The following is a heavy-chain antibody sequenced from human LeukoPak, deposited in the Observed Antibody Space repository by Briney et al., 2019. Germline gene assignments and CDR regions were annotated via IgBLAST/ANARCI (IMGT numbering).Heavy chain of an antibody. CDR3: ARDYKRYSYYYYGMDV. Sequence: PSQTLSLTCTVSGGSISSGSYYWSWIRQPAGKGLEWIGRIYTSGSTNYNPSHKSRVTISVDTSKNQFSLKLSSVTAADTAVYYCARDYKRYSYYYYGMDVWGQGTTVTVSS. CDR2: IYTSGST. CDR1: GGSISSGSYY. V-gene: IGHV4-61*02. J-gene: IGHJ6*02. D-gene: IGHD2-21*01.